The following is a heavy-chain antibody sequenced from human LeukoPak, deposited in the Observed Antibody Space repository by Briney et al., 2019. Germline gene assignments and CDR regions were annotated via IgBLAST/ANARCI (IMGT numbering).Heavy chain of an antibody. CDR1: GFTFSVYS. V-gene: IGHV3-48*01. D-gene: IGHD3-16*01. CDR2: FNGNGANI. CDR3: VRDHIWAFDY. Sequence: GGSLRLSCVASGFTFSVYSMNWVRQAPGKGLEWISYFNGNGANINYADSVRGRFTISRDNGKNSLYLQMDSLRADDSAVYYCVRDHIWAFDYWGQGILVSVSP. J-gene: IGHJ4*02.